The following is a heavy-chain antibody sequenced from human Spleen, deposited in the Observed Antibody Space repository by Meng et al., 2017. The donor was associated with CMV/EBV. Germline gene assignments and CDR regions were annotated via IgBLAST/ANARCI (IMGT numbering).Heavy chain of an antibody. CDR1: GFIFSSYS. CDR2: ISSSSSYM. D-gene: IGHD3-3*01. CDR3: ARDPITIFGVVPVDY. V-gene: IGHV3-21*01. J-gene: IGHJ4*02. Sequence: GGSLRLSCAASGFIFSSYSMNWVRQAPGKGLEWVSSISSSSSYMYYADSVKGRFTTSRDNAKNLLYLQMNSLRVEDTAVYYCARDPITIFGVVPVDYWGQGTLVTVSS.